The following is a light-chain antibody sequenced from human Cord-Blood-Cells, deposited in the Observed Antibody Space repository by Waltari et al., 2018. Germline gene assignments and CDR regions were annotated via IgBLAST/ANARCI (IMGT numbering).Light chain of an antibody. CDR2: GAS. V-gene: IGKV3-20*01. CDR1: QSVSSSY. J-gene: IGKJ2*03. Sequence: NVLTQSSGTLSLSPGERATLSCRASQSVSSSYLAWYQQKPGQAPRLLIYGASSRATGIPDRFSGSGSGTDFTLTISRLEPEDFAVYYCQQYGSSPPYSFGQGTKLEIK. CDR3: QQYGSSPPYS.